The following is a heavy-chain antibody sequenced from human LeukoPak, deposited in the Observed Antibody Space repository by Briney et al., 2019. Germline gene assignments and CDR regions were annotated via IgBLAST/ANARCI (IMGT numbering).Heavy chain of an antibody. CDR1: GFTFSSYA. D-gene: IGHD1-7*01. CDR2: ISGSGGST. CDR3: AREGLELQTLSWFDP. Sequence: GASLRLSCAASGFTFSSYAMSWVRQAPGKGLEWVSAISGSGGSTYYADSVKGRFTISRDNSKNTLYLQMNSLRAEDTAVYYCAREGLELQTLSWFDPWGQGTLVTVSS. V-gene: IGHV3-23*01. J-gene: IGHJ5*02.